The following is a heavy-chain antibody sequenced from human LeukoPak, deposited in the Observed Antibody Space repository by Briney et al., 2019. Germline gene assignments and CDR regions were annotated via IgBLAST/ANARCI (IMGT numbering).Heavy chain of an antibody. J-gene: IGHJ6*03. CDR2: ILPNSDTT. V-gene: IGHV1-2*06. D-gene: IGHD6-13*01. Sequence: ASVKVSCKASGYTFTGYYIHWVRQAPGQRHEWMGRILPNSDTTNYAQKFQGRVTLTRDTSISTAYMELSRLTSDDTAIYYCARTSTAGTIYYYMDVWGKGTAVTVSS. CDR1: GYTFTGYY. CDR3: ARTSTAGTIYYYMDV.